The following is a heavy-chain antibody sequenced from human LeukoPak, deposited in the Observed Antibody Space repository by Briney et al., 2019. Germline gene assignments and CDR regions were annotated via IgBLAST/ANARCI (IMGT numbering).Heavy chain of an antibody. V-gene: IGHV1-69*05. Sequence: GASVKVSCKASGGTFSSYAISWVRQAPGQGLEWMGGIIPIFGTANYAQKFQGRVTITTDESTSTAYMELSSLRSEDTAVYYCAMRRGYDYGYDYWGQGTLVTVSS. CDR3: AMRRGYDYGYDY. J-gene: IGHJ4*02. D-gene: IGHD5-12*01. CDR1: GGTFSSYA. CDR2: IIPIFGTA.